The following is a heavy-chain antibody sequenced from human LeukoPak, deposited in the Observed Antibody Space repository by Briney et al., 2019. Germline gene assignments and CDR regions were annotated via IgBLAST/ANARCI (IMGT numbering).Heavy chain of an antibody. CDR1: GFTFSSYS. V-gene: IGHV3-21*01. CDR3: ARRDIVATRNSFDI. CDR2: ISSSSSYI. D-gene: IGHD5-12*01. J-gene: IGHJ3*02. Sequence: GGSLRLSCAASGFTFSSYSMNWVRQAPGKGLEWVSSISSSSSYIYYADSVKGRFTISRDNAKNSLYLQMNSLRAEDTAVYYCARRDIVATRNSFDIWGQGTMVTVSS.